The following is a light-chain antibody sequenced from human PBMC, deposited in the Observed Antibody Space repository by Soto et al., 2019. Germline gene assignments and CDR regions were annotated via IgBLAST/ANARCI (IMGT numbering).Light chain of an antibody. CDR2: DNT. CDR3: GTWDSSLSAGV. Sequence: QAVVTQPPSISATPGQKVTISCSGSYSNIETNYVSWYQQLPGTAPKLLIYDNTERPSGIPDRFSGSKSGSSATLGITGLQTGDEADYYCGTWDSSLSAGVFGTGTKVTVL. V-gene: IGLV1-51*01. CDR1: YSNIETNY. J-gene: IGLJ1*01.